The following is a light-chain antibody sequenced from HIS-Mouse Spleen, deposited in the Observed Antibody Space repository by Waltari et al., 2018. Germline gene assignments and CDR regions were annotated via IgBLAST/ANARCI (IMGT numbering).Light chain of an antibody. J-gene: IGLJ2*01. CDR1: ELPKKS. CDR3: YSTDSSGNHRV. V-gene: IGLV3-10*01. Sequence: SYELTQPPSVSVSPGQTARINCSGDELPKKSAYWYQQKSGQAPVLVIYEDSKRPSGIPERFSGSSSGTMATLTISGAQVEDEADYYCYSTDSSGNHRVFGGGTKLTVL. CDR2: EDS.